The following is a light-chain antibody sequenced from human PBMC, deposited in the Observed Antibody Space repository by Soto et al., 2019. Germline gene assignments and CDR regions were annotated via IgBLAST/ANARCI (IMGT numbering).Light chain of an antibody. V-gene: IGKV1-39*01. J-gene: IGKJ1*01. Sequence: DIQMTQSPSSLSASLGDRVTITCRASQSISSYLNCYQQKPGKTPNLLIYAASSLQSGVPSRFSGSGSGTDFTLTISSLQPEDFATYYCQQSYSTPWTFGQGTKVEIK. CDR1: QSISSY. CDR3: QQSYSTPWT. CDR2: AAS.